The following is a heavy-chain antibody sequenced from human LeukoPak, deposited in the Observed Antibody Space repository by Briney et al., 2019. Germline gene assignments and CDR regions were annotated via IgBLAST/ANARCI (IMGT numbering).Heavy chain of an antibody. V-gene: IGHV3-23*03. CDR1: GFTFSGYG. J-gene: IGHJ4*02. CDR2: IYGGGGVI. D-gene: IGHD2-2*02. Sequence: GGSLRLSCAASGFTFSGYGMYWVRQAPRKGLEWVAGIYGGGGVIKYADSVKGRFTISRDNSKNTLYLQMNSLRAEDTAVYYCAKDVGYCSSTTCYKPFDCWGQGTLVTVSS. CDR3: AKDVGYCSSTTCYKPFDC.